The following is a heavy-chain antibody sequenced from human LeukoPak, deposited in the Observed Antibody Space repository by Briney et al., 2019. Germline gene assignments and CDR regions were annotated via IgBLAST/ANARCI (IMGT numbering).Heavy chain of an antibody. CDR3: ARDFYPDY. CDR1: GGSISSSSYY. J-gene: IGHJ4*02. D-gene: IGHD3-16*02. V-gene: IGHV4-39*07. Sequence: SETLSLTCTVSGGSISSSSYYWGWIRQPPGKGLEWIGSIYYSGSTYYNPSLKSRVTISVDTSKNQFSLKLSSVTAADTAVYYCARDFYPDYWGQGTLVTVSS. CDR2: IYYSGST.